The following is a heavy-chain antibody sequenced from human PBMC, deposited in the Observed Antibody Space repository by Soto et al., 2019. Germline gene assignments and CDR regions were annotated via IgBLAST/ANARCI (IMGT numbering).Heavy chain of an antibody. CDR3: ARRAQHYYYYMDV. CDR2: IYPGNSDI. J-gene: IGHJ6*03. CDR1: GYSFTNYW. Sequence: GESLKISCKGSGYSFTNYWIGWVRQMPGKGLEWMGIIYPGNSDIRYSPSFQGQVTISADKSISTAYLQWSSLKASDTAMYYCARRAQHYYYYMDVWGKGTTVTVSS. V-gene: IGHV5-51*01.